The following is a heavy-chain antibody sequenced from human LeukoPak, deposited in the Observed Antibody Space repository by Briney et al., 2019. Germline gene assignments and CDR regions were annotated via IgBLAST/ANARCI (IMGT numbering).Heavy chain of an antibody. D-gene: IGHD6-19*01. Sequence: SETLSLTCTVSGGSISSYYWSWIRQPPGKGLEWIGYIYYSGSTNYNPSLKSRVTISVDTSKNQFSLKLSSVTAADTAVYYCASRKVAGTSGAFDIWGQGTMVTVSS. CDR2: IYYSGST. V-gene: IGHV4-59*01. J-gene: IGHJ3*02. CDR3: ASRKVAGTSGAFDI. CDR1: GGSISSYY.